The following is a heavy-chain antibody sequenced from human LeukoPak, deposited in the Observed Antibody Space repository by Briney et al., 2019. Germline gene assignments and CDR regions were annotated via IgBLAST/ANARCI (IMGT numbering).Heavy chain of an antibody. CDR2: ISSSSSYT. D-gene: IGHD6-25*01. CDR1: GFTFSDYY. Sequence: PGGSLRLSCAASGFTFSDYYMSWIRQASGKGLEWVSYISSSSSYTNYADSVKGRFTISRDNAKNSLYLQMNSLRAEDTAVYYCARRSKAYSSGEYYFDYWGQGTLVTVSS. CDR3: ARRSKAYSSGEYYFDY. V-gene: IGHV3-11*06. J-gene: IGHJ4*02.